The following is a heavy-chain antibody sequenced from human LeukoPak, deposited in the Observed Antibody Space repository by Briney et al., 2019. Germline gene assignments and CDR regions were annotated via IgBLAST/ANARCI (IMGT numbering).Heavy chain of an antibody. Sequence: GGSLRLSCAASGFTFSSYSMTWVRQAPGKGLEWVSSISSSSSYIYYADSVKGRFTISRDNAKNSLYLQMNSLRAEDTAVYYCAKRRPRGIAAAGTYLDYWGQGTLVTVSS. CDR3: AKRRPRGIAAAGTYLDY. CDR2: ISSSSSYI. CDR1: GFTFSSYS. J-gene: IGHJ4*02. V-gene: IGHV3-21*04. D-gene: IGHD6-13*01.